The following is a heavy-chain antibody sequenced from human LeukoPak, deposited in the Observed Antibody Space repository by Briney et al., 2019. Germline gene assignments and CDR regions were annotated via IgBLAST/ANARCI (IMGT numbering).Heavy chain of an antibody. CDR2: ISGSGGST. CDR3: AKLPYYDFWSGYYTGIRADAFDI. CDR1: GFTFSSYA. Sequence: GGSLRLSCAASGFTFSSYAMSWVRQAPGKGLEWVSAISGSGGSTYYADSVKGRFTISRDNSKNTLYLQMNSLRAEDTAVYYCAKLPYYDFWSGYYTGIRADAFDIWGQGTMVTVSS. J-gene: IGHJ3*02. V-gene: IGHV3-23*01. D-gene: IGHD3-3*01.